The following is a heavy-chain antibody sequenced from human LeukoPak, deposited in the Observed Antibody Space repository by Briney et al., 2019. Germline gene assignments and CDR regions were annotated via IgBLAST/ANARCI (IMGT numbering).Heavy chain of an antibody. J-gene: IGHJ4*02. CDR2: IYYSGST. D-gene: IGHD6-13*01. CDR3: ASYSSSWYGSGPVFDY. CDR1: GGSFSGYY. V-gene: IGHV4-30-4*08. Sequence: PSETLSLTCAVYGGSFSGYYWSWIRQPPGKGLEWIGYIYYSGSTYYNPSLKSRVTISVDTSKNQFSLKLSSVTAADTAVYYCASYSSSWYGSGPVFDYWGQGTLVTVSS.